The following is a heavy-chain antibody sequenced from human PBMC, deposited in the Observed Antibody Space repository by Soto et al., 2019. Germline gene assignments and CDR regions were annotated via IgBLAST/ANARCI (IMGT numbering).Heavy chain of an antibody. Sequence: QVHLVQSGAEVKKPGASVKVSCKASGYTFTNYGVSWVRQAPGQGLEWLGWISAYNGDTKSAQKLQGSVTMTTDTSTSTAYMDLRSLRSDDTAVYFCARDTPSLFVVVASTTFDIWGQGTIVTVS. CDR3: ARDTPSLFVVVASTTFDI. J-gene: IGHJ3*02. CDR1: GYTFTNYG. V-gene: IGHV1-18*01. D-gene: IGHD2-2*01. CDR2: ISAYNGDT.